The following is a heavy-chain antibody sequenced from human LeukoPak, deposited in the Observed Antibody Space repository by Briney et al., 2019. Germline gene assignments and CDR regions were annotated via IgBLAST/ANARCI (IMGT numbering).Heavy chain of an antibody. V-gene: IGHV1-69*13. J-gene: IGHJ5*02. Sequence: ASVKVSCKASGYTFTSYYMHWVRQAPGQGLEWMGGIIPIFGTANYAQKFQGRVTITADESTSTAYMELSSLRSEDTAVYYCARDPRYSSAMNWFDPWGQGTLVTVSS. CDR3: ARDPRYSSAMNWFDP. CDR1: GYTFTSYY. CDR2: IIPIFGTA. D-gene: IGHD6-19*01.